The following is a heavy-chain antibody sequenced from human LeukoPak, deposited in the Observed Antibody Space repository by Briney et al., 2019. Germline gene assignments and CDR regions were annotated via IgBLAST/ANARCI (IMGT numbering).Heavy chain of an antibody. J-gene: IGHJ4*02. Sequence: PGGTLRLSCAASGFTFSSYAMHWVRQAPGKGLEWVAVIWYDGSNKYYADSVKGRFTISRDNSKNTLYLQMNSLRAEDTAVYYCAKDGGATLYYFDYWGQGTLVTVSS. CDR3: AKDGGATLYYFDY. CDR1: GFTFSSYA. V-gene: IGHV3-33*06. D-gene: IGHD1-26*01. CDR2: IWYDGSNK.